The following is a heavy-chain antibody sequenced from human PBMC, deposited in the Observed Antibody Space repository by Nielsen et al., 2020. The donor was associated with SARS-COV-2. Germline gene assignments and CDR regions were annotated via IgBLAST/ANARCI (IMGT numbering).Heavy chain of an antibody. J-gene: IGHJ6*03. CDR2: ISWNSGSI. D-gene: IGHD5-12*01. CDR1: GFTFDDYA. Sequence: GGSLRLSCAASGFTFDDYAMHWVRQAPGKGLEWVSGISWNSGSIGYADSVKGRFTISRDNAKNSLYLQMNSLRAEDTALYHCARESGYDGYYYYYMDVWGKGTTVTVSS. V-gene: IGHV3-9*01. CDR3: ARESGYDGYYYYYMDV.